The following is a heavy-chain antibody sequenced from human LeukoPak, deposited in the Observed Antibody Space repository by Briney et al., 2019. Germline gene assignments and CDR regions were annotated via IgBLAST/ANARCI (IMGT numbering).Heavy chain of an antibody. D-gene: IGHD2-15*01. J-gene: IGHJ5*02. CDR3: ARAGAVVDNWFDP. V-gene: IGHV1-2*02. CDR1: GYIFTDYY. CDR2: INPNSGGT. Sequence: GASVKVSCKASGYIFTDYYIHWVRQAPGQGLEWMGWINPNSGGTNYAQKFQGRVTMTRDTSISTAYMELSRLRSDDTAVYYCARAGAVVDNWFDPWGQGTLVTVSS.